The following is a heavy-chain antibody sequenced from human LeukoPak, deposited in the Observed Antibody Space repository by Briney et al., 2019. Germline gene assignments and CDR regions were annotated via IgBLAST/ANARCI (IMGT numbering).Heavy chain of an antibody. CDR3: ARHFQNTYYYDSSGYSPWDY. Sequence: PSETLPLTCTVSGGSISSSSYYWGWLRQPPGKGLERTGSIYYSGSTDYNPSLKSRVTRSVDPTKNQFSLKLSSVTAADTAVYYCARHFQNTYYYDSSGYSPWDYWGQGTLVTVSS. D-gene: IGHD3-22*01. V-gene: IGHV4-39*01. CDR2: IYYSGST. J-gene: IGHJ4*02. CDR1: GGSISSSSYY.